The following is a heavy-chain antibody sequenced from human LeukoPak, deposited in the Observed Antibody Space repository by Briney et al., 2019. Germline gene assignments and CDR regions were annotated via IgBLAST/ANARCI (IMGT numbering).Heavy chain of an antibody. CDR3: ARGPASTTVTTASYYYYMDV. V-gene: IGHV4-31*03. J-gene: IGHJ6*03. CDR2: IYYSGST. D-gene: IGHD4-11*01. Sequence: PSETLSLTCTASGGSISSGGYYWSWVRQHPGKGLEWIGYIYYSGSTYYNPSLKSRVTISVDTSKNQFSLKLSSVTAADTAVYYCARGPASTTVTTASYYYYMDVWGKGTTVTVSS. CDR1: GGSISSGGYY.